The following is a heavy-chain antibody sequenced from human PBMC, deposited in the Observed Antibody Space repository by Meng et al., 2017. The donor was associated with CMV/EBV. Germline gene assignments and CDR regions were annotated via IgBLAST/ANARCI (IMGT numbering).Heavy chain of an antibody. CDR3: ARESYDSGYFDY. Sequence: SFAASGFTFSAYYMGWIRQAPGKGLEWVSSISSSGSTIYYADSVKGRFTISRDNAKNSLYLQMNSLRAEDTAVYYCARESYDSGYFDYWGQGTLVTVSS. V-gene: IGHV3-11*01. J-gene: IGHJ4*02. D-gene: IGHD3-10*01. CDR1: GFTFSAYY. CDR2: ISSSGSTI.